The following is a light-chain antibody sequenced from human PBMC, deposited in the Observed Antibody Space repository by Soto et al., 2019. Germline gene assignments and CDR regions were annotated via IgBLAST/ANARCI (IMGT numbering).Light chain of an antibody. Sequence: EIVLTQSPATLSLSPGERATLSCRASQSVSSYLAWYQQKPGQAPRLLIYDASNRATGIPARFSGSGSGTDFTLTISRLEPEDSAVYFCQQYGYSPRTFGQGTKVEIK. CDR1: QSVSSY. CDR2: DAS. J-gene: IGKJ1*01. V-gene: IGKV3-11*01. CDR3: QQYGYSPRT.